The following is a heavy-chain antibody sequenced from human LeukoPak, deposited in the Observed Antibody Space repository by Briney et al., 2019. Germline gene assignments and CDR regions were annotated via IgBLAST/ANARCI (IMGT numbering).Heavy chain of an antibody. V-gene: IGHV1-69*05. J-gene: IGHJ6*03. CDR3: AREVYYYYYMDV. CDR1: GGTFSSYA. Sequence: ASVKVSCKASGGTFSSYAISWVRQAPGQGLEWMGGIIPIFGTANYAQKFQGRVTITTDESTSTAYMELSSLRSEDTAVYYCAREVYYYYYMDVWGKGTTVTVSS. CDR2: IIPIFGTA.